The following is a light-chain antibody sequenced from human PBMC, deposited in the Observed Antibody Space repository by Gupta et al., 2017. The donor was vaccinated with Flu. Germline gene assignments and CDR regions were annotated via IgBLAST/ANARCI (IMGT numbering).Light chain of an antibody. V-gene: IGLV1-47*01. CDR3: AAWDASLNWG. CDR2: RDN. J-gene: IGLJ3*02. Sequence: QSVLTQPPSASGTPGQRVTISCSGSSSNIGSNYVYWYQQLSGMAPKLLIERDNQRPSGVPDRFSGSKSGTSASLAISGLRSEDEADYYCAAWDASLNWGFGGGTKLTVL. CDR1: SSNIGSNY.